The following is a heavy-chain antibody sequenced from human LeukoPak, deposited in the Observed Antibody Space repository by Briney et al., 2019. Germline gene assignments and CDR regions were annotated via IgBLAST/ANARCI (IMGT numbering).Heavy chain of an antibody. CDR3: ARVTHCGSTSCYSPDY. J-gene: IGHJ4*02. D-gene: IGHD2-2*02. Sequence: ASVKDSCKPSGYTLIGYYMHAVRQAPGQGLEWMGWINPNSGGTNNAQRFQGRVTMTRDTSLSTAYMELSSRRSDDTTLYYCARVTHCGSTSCYSPDYWGQGTLVTVSS. CDR2: INPNSGGT. CDR1: GYTLIGYY. V-gene: IGHV1-2*02.